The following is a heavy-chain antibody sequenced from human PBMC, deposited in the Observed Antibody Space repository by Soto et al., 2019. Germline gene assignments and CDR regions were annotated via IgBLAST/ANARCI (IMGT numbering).Heavy chain of an antibody. CDR1: GGSISSYY. V-gene: IGHV4-59*01. Sequence: SETLSLTCTVSGGSISSYYWSWIRQPPGKGLEWIGYIYYSESTNYNPSLKSRVTISVDTSKNQFSLKLSSVTAADTAVYYCARDQSWRGSHDAFDIWGQGTMVTVSS. CDR2: IYYSEST. CDR3: ARDQSWRGSHDAFDI. J-gene: IGHJ3*02. D-gene: IGHD3-16*01.